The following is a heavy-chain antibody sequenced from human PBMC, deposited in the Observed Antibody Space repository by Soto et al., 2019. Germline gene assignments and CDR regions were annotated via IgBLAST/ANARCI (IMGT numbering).Heavy chain of an antibody. CDR2: ISGSGGST. D-gene: IGHD6-6*01. CDR3: AKDRAEVLRQLVHIFDY. V-gene: IGHV3-23*01. Sequence: PGGSLRLSCAASGFTFSSYAMSWVRQAPGKGLEWVSAISGSGGSTYYADSVKGRFTISRDNSKNTLYLQMNSLRAEDTAVYYCAKDRAEVLRQLVHIFDYWGQGTLVTVSS. J-gene: IGHJ4*02. CDR1: GFTFSSYA.